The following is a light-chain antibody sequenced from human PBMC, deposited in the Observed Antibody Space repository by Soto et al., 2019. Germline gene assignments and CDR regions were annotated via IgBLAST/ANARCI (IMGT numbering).Light chain of an antibody. CDR2: GAS. J-gene: IGKJ2*01. CDR3: QNRNNWPPDAT. CDR1: QSVGSY. Sequence: EIVLTQSPATLSLSPGDRVTLSCRASQSVGSYLAWYQQKPGQAPRLLIYGASNRATGIPARFSDSGSGTDFTLTISSLEPEDFAVYFCQNRNNWPPDATFGQGTRLEIK. V-gene: IGKV3-11*01.